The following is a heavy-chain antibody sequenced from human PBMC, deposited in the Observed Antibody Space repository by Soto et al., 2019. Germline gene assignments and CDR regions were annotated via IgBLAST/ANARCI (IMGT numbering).Heavy chain of an antibody. CDR1: GFTFSSYA. V-gene: IGHV3-30-3*01. CDR3: ARVPSSSGRAHFDY. D-gene: IGHD2-15*01. Sequence: QVQLVESGGGVVQPGRSLRLSCAASGFTFSSYAMHWVRQAPGKGLGWVAVISYDGSNKYYADSVQGRFTISRDNSKNTLYLQMNSLRAEDTAVYYCARVPSSSGRAHFDYWGQGTLVTVSS. CDR2: ISYDGSNK. J-gene: IGHJ4*02.